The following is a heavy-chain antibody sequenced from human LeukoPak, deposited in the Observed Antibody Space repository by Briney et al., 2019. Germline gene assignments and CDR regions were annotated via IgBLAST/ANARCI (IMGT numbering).Heavy chain of an antibody. J-gene: IGHJ4*02. V-gene: IGHV3-20*04. Sequence: GGSLRLSCAASGFTFDDYGMSWVRQAPGKGLEWVSGINWNGGSTGYADSVKGRFTISRDNAKNSLYLQMNRLRAEDTALYYCARRPLTGTTGHIDYWGQGTLVTVSS. CDR1: GFTFDDYG. D-gene: IGHD1-7*01. CDR3: ARRPLTGTTGHIDY. CDR2: INWNGGST.